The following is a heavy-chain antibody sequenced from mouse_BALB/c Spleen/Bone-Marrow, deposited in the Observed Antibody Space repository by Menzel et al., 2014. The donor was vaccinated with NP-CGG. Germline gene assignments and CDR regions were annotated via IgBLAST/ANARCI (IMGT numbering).Heavy chain of an antibody. Sequence: VQLHQSGAELVRPGTSVKLSCKASGYAFNNYLIEWVKQRPGQGLEWIGVINPGSGGTKHNEKFKGKATLTADKYSSTAYMQLSSPTSDDSAVYFCARCLTRTSAMDYWGQGTSVTVSS. J-gene: IGHJ4*01. V-gene: IGHV1-54*01. D-gene: IGHD4-1*01. CDR2: INPGSGGT. CDR1: GYAFNNYL. CDR3: ARCLTRTSAMDY.